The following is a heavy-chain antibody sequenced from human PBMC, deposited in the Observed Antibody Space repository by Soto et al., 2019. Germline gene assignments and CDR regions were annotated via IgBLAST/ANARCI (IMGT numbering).Heavy chain of an antibody. D-gene: IGHD2-15*01. Sequence: EVQLLESGGTLVQPGGSLRLSCAASGFTFSSYAMSWVRQAPGKGLEWVSAISGSGSSTYYADSVKGRFTISRDNSKNTLHLQRNSLGADDTAVYYCAKVYPSGYCSGDRCPPSYMDVWGKGTTVTVSS. CDR2: ISGSGSST. CDR1: GFTFSSYA. CDR3: AKVYPSGYCSGDRCPPSYMDV. V-gene: IGHV3-23*01. J-gene: IGHJ6*03.